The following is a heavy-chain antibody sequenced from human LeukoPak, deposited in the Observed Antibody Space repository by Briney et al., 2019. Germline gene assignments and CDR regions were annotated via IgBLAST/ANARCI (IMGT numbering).Heavy chain of an antibody. V-gene: IGHV4-39*07. J-gene: IGHJ4*02. CDR3: ARLSFAYYYDSSGSVDY. CDR2: IYYSGST. D-gene: IGHD3-22*01. CDR1: GGSISSSSYY. Sequence: SETLSLTCTVSGGSISSSSYYWGWIRQPPGKGLEWIGSIYYSGSTYYNPSLKSRVTISVDTSKNQFSLKLSSVTAADTAVYYCARLSFAYYYDSSGSVDYWGQGTLVTVSS.